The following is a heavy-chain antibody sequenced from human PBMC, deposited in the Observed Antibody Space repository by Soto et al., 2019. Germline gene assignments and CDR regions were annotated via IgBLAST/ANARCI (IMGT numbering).Heavy chain of an antibody. J-gene: IGHJ5*02. CDR3: ASGRTYYYDSSGFAGFDP. Sequence: QVQLQESGPGLVKPSQTLSLTCTVSDGSISSGDYYWSWLRQPPGKGLEWIGYIYYSGSTYYNPSLKSRVTISVDTSKNQFSLKLSSVTAADTAVYYCASGRTYYYDSSGFAGFDPWGQGTLVTVSS. CDR2: IYYSGST. CDR1: DGSISSGDYY. D-gene: IGHD3-22*01. V-gene: IGHV4-30-4*01.